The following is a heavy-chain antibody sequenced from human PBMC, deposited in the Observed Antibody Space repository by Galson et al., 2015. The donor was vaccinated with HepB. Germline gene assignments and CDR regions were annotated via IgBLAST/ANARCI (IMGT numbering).Heavy chain of an antibody. D-gene: IGHD3-16*01. Sequence: SLRLSCAGSGFIFRHHAMAWIRQAPGEGLEWVSGINGRGSTRSYSDAVKGRFSISRDNSKDTVFLQMDNLRAEDTAVYYRVKEGSWFGGDWFDPWGQGALVTVS. CDR3: VKEGSWFGGDWFDP. CDR2: INGRGSTR. J-gene: IGHJ5*02. CDR1: GFIFRHHA. V-gene: IGHV3-23*01.